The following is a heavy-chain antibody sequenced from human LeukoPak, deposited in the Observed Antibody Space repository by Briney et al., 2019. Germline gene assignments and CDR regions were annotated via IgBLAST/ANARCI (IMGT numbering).Heavy chain of an antibody. CDR1: GYSISSGYY. V-gene: IGHV4-38-2*02. CDR3: ARRRWFGRYLYMDV. D-gene: IGHD3-10*01. CDR2: IYHSGST. J-gene: IGHJ6*03. Sequence: SETLSLTCTVSGYSISSGYYWGWIRQPPGKGLEWIGSIYHSGSTYYNPSLKSRVTISVDTSKNQFSLKLSSVTAADTAVYYCARRRWFGRYLYMDVWGKGTTVTISS.